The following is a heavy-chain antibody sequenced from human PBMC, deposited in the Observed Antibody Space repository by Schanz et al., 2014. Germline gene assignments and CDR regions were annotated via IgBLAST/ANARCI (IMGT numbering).Heavy chain of an antibody. V-gene: IGHV3-23*04. Sequence: EVQVVESGGGLVQPGGSLRLSCTASGFNSDDYAMHWVRQAPGKGLEWVSAISGSGGSTYYADSVKGRFTISRDNSRNTLYLQMNSLRAEDTAVYYCARDGYSVVVISPTESFDIWGQGTMVTVSP. CDR3: ARDGYSVVVISPTESFDI. CDR2: ISGSGGST. D-gene: IGHD2-21*01. J-gene: IGHJ3*02. CDR1: GFNSDDYA.